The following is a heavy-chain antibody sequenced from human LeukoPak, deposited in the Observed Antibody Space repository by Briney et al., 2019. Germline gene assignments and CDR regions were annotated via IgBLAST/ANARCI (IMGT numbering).Heavy chain of an antibody. Sequence: GASVKVSCKASGYTFTSYYMHWVRQAPGQGLEWMEIINPSGGSTSYAQKFQGRVTMTRDTSTSTVYMELSSLRSEDTAVYYCARDRTLGIGGWYYYYGMDVWGQGTTVTVSS. CDR1: GYTFTSYY. CDR3: ARDRTLGIGGWYYYYGMDV. J-gene: IGHJ6*02. CDR2: INPSGGST. D-gene: IGHD7-27*01. V-gene: IGHV1-46*01.